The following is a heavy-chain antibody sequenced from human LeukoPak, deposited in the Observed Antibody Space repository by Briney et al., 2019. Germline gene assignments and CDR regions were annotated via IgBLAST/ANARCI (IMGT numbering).Heavy chain of an antibody. CDR1: GFTFSSYS. V-gene: IGHV3-21*04. CDR3: AKDLGGYDILTGYFDY. CDR2: ISSSSYI. J-gene: IGHJ4*02. D-gene: IGHD3-9*01. Sequence: GGSLRLSCAASGFTFSSYSMNWVRQAPGKGLEWVSSISSSSYIYYADSVKGRFTISRDNAKNSLYLQMNSLRAEDTAVYYCAKDLGGYDILTGYFDYWGQGTLVTVSS.